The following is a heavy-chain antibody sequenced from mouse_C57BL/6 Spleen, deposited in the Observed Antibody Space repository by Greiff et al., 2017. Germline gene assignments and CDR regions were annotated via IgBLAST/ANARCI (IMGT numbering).Heavy chain of an antibody. J-gene: IGHJ2*01. Sequence: EVKLVESGGGLVQPGGSLSLSCAASGFTFTDYYMSWVRQPPGKALEWLGFIRNKANGYTTEYSASVKGRFTISRDNSQSILYRQMNALGAEDSATYYCKRGGSSLYWGQGTTLTVSS. CDR2: IRNKANGYTT. CDR3: KRGGSSLY. D-gene: IGHD1-1*01. CDR1: GFTFTDYY. V-gene: IGHV7-3*01.